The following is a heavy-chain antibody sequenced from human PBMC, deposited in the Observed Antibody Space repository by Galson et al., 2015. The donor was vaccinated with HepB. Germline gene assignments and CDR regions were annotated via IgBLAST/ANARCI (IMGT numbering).Heavy chain of an antibody. CDR3: AKAGSGWSTYYYYYMDV. CDR1: GFTFDDYT. J-gene: IGHJ6*03. Sequence: SLRLSCPASGFTFDDYTMHWVRQAPGKGLEWVSLISWDGGSTYYADSVKGRFTISRDNSKNSLYLQMNSLRTEDTALYYCAKAGSGWSTYYYYYMDVWGKGTTVTVSS. D-gene: IGHD6-19*01. CDR2: ISWDGGST. V-gene: IGHV3-43*01.